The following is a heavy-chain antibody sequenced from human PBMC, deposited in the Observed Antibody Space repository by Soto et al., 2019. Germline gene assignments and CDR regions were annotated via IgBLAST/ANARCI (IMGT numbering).Heavy chain of an antibody. D-gene: IGHD6-13*01. CDR2: ISGSGGSS. CDR3: AKVTMMAEAGPYEYYKYCMDV. J-gene: IGHJ6*01. CDR1: GFACSTYA. V-gene: IGHV3-23*01. Sequence: PGGAPTLSPGSSGFACSTYAISWLRHAPGKGLEWVSVISGSGGSSYYAASVKGRFTITRDNSKSTLYLQMNGLRAEDTALYYCAKVTMMAEAGPYEYYKYCMDV.